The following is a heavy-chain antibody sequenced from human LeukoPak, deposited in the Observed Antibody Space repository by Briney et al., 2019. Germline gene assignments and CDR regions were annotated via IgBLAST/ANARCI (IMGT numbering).Heavy chain of an antibody. CDR1: GGSISSYY. Sequence: PSETLSLTCTVSGGSISSYYWSWIRQPAGKGLECIGRIYTSGSTNYNPSLKSRVTMPVDTSKNQFSLKLSSVTAADTAVYYCARDWGYSSSSGAYYYYGMDVWAQGTTVTVSS. D-gene: IGHD6-13*01. J-gene: IGHJ6*02. V-gene: IGHV4-4*07. CDR3: ARDWGYSSSSGAYYYYGMDV. CDR2: IYTSGST.